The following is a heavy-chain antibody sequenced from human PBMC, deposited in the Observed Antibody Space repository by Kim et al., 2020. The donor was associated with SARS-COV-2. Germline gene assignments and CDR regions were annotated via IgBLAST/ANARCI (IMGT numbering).Heavy chain of an antibody. J-gene: IGHJ4*02. CDR3: ARDSEAVAGHY. D-gene: IGHD6-19*01. V-gene: IGHV5-51*01. Sequence: YSPSFQGQVTISADKSISTAYLQWSSLKASDTAMYYCARDSEAVAGHYWGQGTLVTVSS.